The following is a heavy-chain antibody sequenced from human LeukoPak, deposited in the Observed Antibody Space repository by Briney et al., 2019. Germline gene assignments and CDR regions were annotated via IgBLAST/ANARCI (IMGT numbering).Heavy chain of an antibody. J-gene: IGHJ5*02. CDR2: IIPIFGTA. D-gene: IGHD3-3*01. V-gene: IGHV1-69*13. CDR1: GGTFSSYA. CDR3: ARDSFGFRASFLP. Sequence: ASVKVSCKASGGTFSSYAISWVRQAPGQGLEWMGGIIPIFGTANYAQKFQGRVTITADESTSTAYMELSSLRSEDTAVYYCARDSFGFRASFLPWGQGTLVTVSS.